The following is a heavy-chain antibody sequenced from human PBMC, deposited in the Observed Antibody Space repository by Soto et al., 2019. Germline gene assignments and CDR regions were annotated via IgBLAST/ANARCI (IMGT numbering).Heavy chain of an antibody. D-gene: IGHD5-18*01. CDR1: GDSVSSSSAA. CDR2: TYYRSKWYN. J-gene: IGHJ6*02. V-gene: IGHV6-1*01. Sequence: SQTLSLTCXISGDSVSSSSAAWNWIRQSPSRGFEWLGRTYYRSKWYNEYALSLQSRISINPDTAKNRFSLQLHSVTPEDTAVYYCARHPGFDSYGFYYFYALDVWGQGTTVTVSS. CDR3: ARHPGFDSYGFYYFYALDV.